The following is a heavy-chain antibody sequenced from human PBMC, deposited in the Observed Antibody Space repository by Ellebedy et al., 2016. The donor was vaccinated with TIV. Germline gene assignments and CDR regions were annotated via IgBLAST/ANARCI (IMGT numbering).Heavy chain of an antibody. J-gene: IGHJ4*02. D-gene: IGHD4-17*01. Sequence: GGSLRLXCAASGFTFSSYAMHWVRQAPGKGLEWVAVISYDGSNKYYADSVKGRFTISRDNSKNTLYLQMNSLRAEDTAVYYCARLMTTVTTRVGLAFDYWGQGTLVTVSS. CDR2: ISYDGSNK. V-gene: IGHV3-30*04. CDR3: ARLMTTVTTRVGLAFDY. CDR1: GFTFSSYA.